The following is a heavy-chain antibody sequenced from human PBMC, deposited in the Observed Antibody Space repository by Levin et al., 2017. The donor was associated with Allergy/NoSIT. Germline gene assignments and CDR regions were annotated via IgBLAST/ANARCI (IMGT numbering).Heavy chain of an antibody. V-gene: IGHV3-20*04. Sequence: RTGGSLRLSCVGSGFTFEEYGMSWVRQVPGKGLEWVSGITWNGNSAGYGDSVRGRFTTSRDNAKNSLYLQMNSLRAEDTAFYYCTRVGYGANAGYFQHWGQGTLVTVSS. CDR3: TRVGYGANAGYFQH. D-gene: IGHD4-23*01. J-gene: IGHJ1*01. CDR2: ITWNGNSA. CDR1: GFTFEEYG.